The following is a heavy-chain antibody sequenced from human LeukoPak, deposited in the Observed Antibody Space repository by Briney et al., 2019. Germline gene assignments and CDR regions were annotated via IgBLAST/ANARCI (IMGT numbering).Heavy chain of an antibody. CDR2: IYYSGST. J-gene: IGHJ5*02. Sequence: SETLSLTCTVSGGSISSHYWSWIRQPPGKGLEWIGYIYYSGSTNYNPSLKSRVTISVDTSKNQFSLKLSSVTAADTAVYYCARGIAVAEDWFDPWGQGTLVTVSS. V-gene: IGHV4-59*11. D-gene: IGHD6-19*01. CDR3: ARGIAVAEDWFDP. CDR1: GGSISSHY.